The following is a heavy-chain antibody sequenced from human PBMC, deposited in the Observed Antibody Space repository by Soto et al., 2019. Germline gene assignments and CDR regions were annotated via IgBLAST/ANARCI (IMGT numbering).Heavy chain of an antibody. V-gene: IGHV3-30*18. J-gene: IGHJ6*02. CDR2: IAPDGSNK. CDR1: GFTFSSYG. Sequence: GGSPRHSCAATGFTFSSYGIHWARHPSVKGLEWAAAIAPDGSNKDYADSVKGRFTISRDNSKNTLYLQMTSLRAEDTAGYFCAKEAYCELWNGYSNYYYYYGMDVWGQGTTVTVSS. D-gene: IGHD3-3*01. CDR3: AKEAYCELWNGYSNYYYYYGMDV.